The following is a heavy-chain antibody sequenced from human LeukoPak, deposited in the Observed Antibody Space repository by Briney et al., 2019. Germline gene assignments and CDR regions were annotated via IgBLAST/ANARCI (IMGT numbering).Heavy chain of an antibody. CDR2: ISSSSSYI. V-gene: IGHV3-21*01. J-gene: IGHJ3*02. D-gene: IGHD3-22*01. CDR3: ATIMIVDAFDI. Sequence: GGSLRLSCAASGFTFSSYTMNWVRQAPGKGLEWVSSISSSSSYIYYADSVKGRFTISRDNAKNSLYLQMNSLRAEDTAVYYCATIMIVDAFDIWGQGTMVTVSS. CDR1: GFTFSSYT.